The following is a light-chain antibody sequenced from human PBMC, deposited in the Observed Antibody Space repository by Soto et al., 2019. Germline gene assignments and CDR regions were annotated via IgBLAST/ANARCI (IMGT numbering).Light chain of an antibody. CDR3: QQYISSPIT. Sequence: EIVLTQSPVTLSLSPGERATLSCRASQSVSSYLAWYQQKPGQAPRLLIYDASNRATGIPARFSGGGSGTDFSLTISRLDPEDFAVYYCQQYISSPITCGQGTRLEI. CDR1: QSVSSY. CDR2: DAS. J-gene: IGKJ5*01. V-gene: IGKV3-11*01.